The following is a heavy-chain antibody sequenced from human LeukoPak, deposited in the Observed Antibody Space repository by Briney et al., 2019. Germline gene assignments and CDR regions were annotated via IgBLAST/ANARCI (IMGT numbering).Heavy chain of an antibody. Sequence: SVKVSCKASGGTFSSYAISWVRQAPGQGLEWMGGIIPIFGTANYAQRFQGRVTITADESTSTAYMELSSLRSEDTAVYYCARYWDSLDAFDIWGQGTMVTVSS. D-gene: IGHD2-8*02. CDR1: GGTFSSYA. CDR2: IIPIFGTA. J-gene: IGHJ3*02. V-gene: IGHV1-69*13. CDR3: ARYWDSLDAFDI.